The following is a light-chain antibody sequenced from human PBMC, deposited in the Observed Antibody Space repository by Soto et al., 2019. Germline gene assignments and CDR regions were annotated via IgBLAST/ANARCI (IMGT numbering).Light chain of an antibody. V-gene: IGLV2-14*01. Sequence: SALTQPASGSGAPGQSITISCTGTSSDVGGYNFVSWYQQRPGKAPKFMIYEVSNRPSGISDRFSGSKSGNTASLTISGLQAEDEADYYCCSYTSSPTYVFGPGSKATVL. CDR3: CSYTSSPTYV. CDR2: EVS. CDR1: SSDVGGYNF. J-gene: IGLJ1*01.